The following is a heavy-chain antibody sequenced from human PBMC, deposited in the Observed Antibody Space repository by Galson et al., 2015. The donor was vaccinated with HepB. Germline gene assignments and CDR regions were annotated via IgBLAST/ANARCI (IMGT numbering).Heavy chain of an antibody. CDR2: INPNSGGT. CDR3: ARDSFQYSGNYGMDV. D-gene: IGHD6-6*01. CDR1: GYTFTGYY. J-gene: IGHJ6*02. Sequence: SVKVSCKASGYTFTGYYMHWVRQAPGQGLEWMGWINPNSGGTNYAQKFQGRVTMTRDTSISTAYMELSRLRSDDTAVYYCARDSFQYSGNYGMDVWGQGTTVTVSS. V-gene: IGHV1-2*02.